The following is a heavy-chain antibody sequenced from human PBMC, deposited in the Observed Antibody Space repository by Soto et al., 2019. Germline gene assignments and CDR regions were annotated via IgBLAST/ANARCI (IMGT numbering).Heavy chain of an antibody. CDR2: IWYDGSNK. D-gene: IGHD3-10*01. CDR1: GFTFSSYG. Sequence: QVQLVESGGGVVQPGRSLRLSCAASGFTFSSYGMHWVRQAPGKGLEWVAVIWYDGSNKYYADSVKGRFTISRDNAKKPLYLQMNSLRAEDTALYYCARAPRDTMVRGVIGPGDYWGQGTLVTVSS. J-gene: IGHJ4*02. V-gene: IGHV3-33*01. CDR3: ARAPRDTMVRGVIGPGDY.